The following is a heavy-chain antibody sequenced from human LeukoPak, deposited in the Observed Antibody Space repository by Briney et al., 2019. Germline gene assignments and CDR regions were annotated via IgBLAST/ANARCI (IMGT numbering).Heavy chain of an antibody. V-gene: IGHV1-24*01. J-gene: IGHJ4*02. CDR2: FDPEDGET. D-gene: IGHD3-22*01. Sequence: ASVKVSCKVSGYTLTELSMHWVRQAPGKGLEWMGGFDPEDGETIYAQKFQGRVTMTEDTSTDTAYMELSSPRSEDTAVYYCATTLTYYDSSGYSGFDYWGQGTLVTVSS. CDR1: GYTLTELS. CDR3: ATTLTYYDSSGYSGFDY.